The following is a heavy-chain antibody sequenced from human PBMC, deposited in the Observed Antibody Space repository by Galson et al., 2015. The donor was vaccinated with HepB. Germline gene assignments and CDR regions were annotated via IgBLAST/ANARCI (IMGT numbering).Heavy chain of an antibody. CDR2: INTNTGNP. CDR3: ARDRSPRWSGYPNYFDY. CDR1: GYTFTSYA. J-gene: IGHJ4*02. D-gene: IGHD3-3*01. Sequence: SVKVSCKASGYTFTSYAMDWVRQAPGQGLEWMGWINTNTGNPTYAQGFTGRFVFSLDTSVSTAYLQISSLKAEDTAVYYCARDRSPRWSGYPNYFDYWGQGTLVTVSS. V-gene: IGHV7-4-1*02.